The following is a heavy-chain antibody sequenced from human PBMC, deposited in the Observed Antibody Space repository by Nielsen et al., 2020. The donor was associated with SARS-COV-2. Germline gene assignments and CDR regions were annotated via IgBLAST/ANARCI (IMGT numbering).Heavy chain of an antibody. D-gene: IGHD3-3*01. CDR1: GYTLTELS. V-gene: IGHV1-24*01. CDR3: ATSTPLVRSAWFDP. Sequence: ASVKVSCKVSGYTLTELSMHWLRQAPAKGLEWMGEFDPQDGETTYAQKFQGRVTMTEDTSTDTAYMELSSLRSEDTAVYYCATSTPLVRSAWFDPWGQGTQVTVSS. J-gene: IGHJ5*02. CDR2: FDPQDGET.